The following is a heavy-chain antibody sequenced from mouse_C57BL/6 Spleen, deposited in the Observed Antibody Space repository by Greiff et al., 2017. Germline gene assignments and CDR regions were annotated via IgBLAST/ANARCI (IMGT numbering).Heavy chain of an antibody. CDR2: IYPGSGNT. CDR1: GYTFTDYY. V-gene: IGHV1-76*01. J-gene: IGHJ2*01. Sequence: QVQLQQSGAELVRPGASVKLSCKASGYTFTDYYINWVKQRPGQGLEWIARIYPGSGNTYYNEKFKGKATLTAEKSSSTAYMQLSSLTSEDSAVYFCARNMAFTTVVDYWGQGTTLTVSS. D-gene: IGHD1-1*01. CDR3: ARNMAFTTVVDY.